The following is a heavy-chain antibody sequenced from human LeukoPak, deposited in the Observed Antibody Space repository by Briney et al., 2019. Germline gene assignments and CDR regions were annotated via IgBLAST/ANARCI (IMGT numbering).Heavy chain of an antibody. CDR2: IYTSGST. CDR1: GGSISSYY. CDR3: ARDRGYSWDNYYMDV. Sequence: PSETLSLTCTVSGGSISSYYWSWIRQPAGKGLEWIGRIYTSGSTNYNPSLKSRVTMSVDTSKNQFSLKLSSVTAADTAVYYCARDRGYSWDNYYMDVWGKGTTVTISS. J-gene: IGHJ6*03. D-gene: IGHD2-2*03. V-gene: IGHV4-4*07.